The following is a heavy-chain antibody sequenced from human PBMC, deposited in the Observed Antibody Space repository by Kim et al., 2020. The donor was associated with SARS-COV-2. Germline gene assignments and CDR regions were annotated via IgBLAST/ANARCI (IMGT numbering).Heavy chain of an antibody. D-gene: IGHD2-2*01. Sequence: AGSVKGRFTISRDKSKNTLYLQMNSLRAEDTAVYYCAKDLVPAAIGAFDIWGQGTMVSVSS. V-gene: IGHV3-23*01. CDR3: AKDLVPAAIGAFDI. J-gene: IGHJ3*02.